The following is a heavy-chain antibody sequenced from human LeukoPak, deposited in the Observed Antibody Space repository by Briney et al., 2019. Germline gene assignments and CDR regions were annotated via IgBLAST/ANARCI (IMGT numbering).Heavy chain of an antibody. D-gene: IGHD3-10*01. V-gene: IGHV4-30-4*01. CDR3: AGAIGSGSYDPTFDY. CDR1: GFSISSGDYY. J-gene: IGHJ4*02. Sequence: PSQTLSLTCTVSGFSISSGDYYWSWIRQPPGKGLEWIGYIYYSGSTYYNPSLKSRVTISVDTSKTQFSLKLSSVTAADTAVYYCAGAIGSGSYDPTFDYWGQGTLVTVSS. CDR2: IYYSGST.